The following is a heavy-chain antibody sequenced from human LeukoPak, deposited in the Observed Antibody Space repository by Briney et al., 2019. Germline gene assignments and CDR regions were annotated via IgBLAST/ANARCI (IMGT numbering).Heavy chain of an antibody. CDR2: ISAYKGNT. Sequence: ASVKDSSKASGYTLTSYVTSWVRQAPGQGGEWMGWISAYKGNTNYAQKLQGRVTMTTDTSTSTAYMELRILRSDDTAVYYCARVGDDDILTGYPADYYFYGMDVWGKGTTVTVSS. CDR1: GYTLTSYV. D-gene: IGHD3-9*01. V-gene: IGHV1-18*04. CDR3: ARVGDDDILTGYPADYYFYGMDV. J-gene: IGHJ6*04.